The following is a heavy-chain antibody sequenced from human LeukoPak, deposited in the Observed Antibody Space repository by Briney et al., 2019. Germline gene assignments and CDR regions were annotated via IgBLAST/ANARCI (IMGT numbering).Heavy chain of an antibody. D-gene: IGHD5-18*01. CDR3: ARDGPNTAMDPFDY. CDR2: ISSSSTYI. V-gene: IGHV3-21*01. Sequence: GGSLRLSCAASGFTFSSYNMNWVRQAPGKGLEWVSYISSSSTYIYYADSVKGRFTISRDNAKNSLYLQMNSLRAEDTAVYYCARDGPNTAMDPFDYWGQGTLVTVSS. CDR1: GFTFSSYN. J-gene: IGHJ4*02.